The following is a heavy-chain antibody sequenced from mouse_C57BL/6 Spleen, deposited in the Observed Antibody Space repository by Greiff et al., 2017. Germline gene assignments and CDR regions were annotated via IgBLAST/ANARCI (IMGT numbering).Heavy chain of an antibody. CDR1: GYTFTSYW. V-gene: IGHV1-61*01. J-gene: IGHJ4*01. CDR2: IYPSDSET. D-gene: IGHD3-3*01. Sequence: QVQLKQSGAELVRPGSSVKLSCKASGYTFTSYWMDWVKQRPGQGLEWIGNIYPSDSETHYNQKFKDKATLTVDKSSSTAYMQLSSLTSEDSAVYYCARGGPFYAMDYWGQGTSVTVSS. CDR3: ARGGPFYAMDY.